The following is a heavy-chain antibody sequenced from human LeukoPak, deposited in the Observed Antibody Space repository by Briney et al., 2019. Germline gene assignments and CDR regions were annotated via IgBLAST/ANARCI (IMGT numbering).Heavy chain of an antibody. J-gene: IGHJ4*02. CDR3: AREAAFIAARSDY. CDR2: ISSSSSYI. Sequence: GGSLRLSCAASGFTFSSYSMIWVRQAPGKGLEWVSSISSSSSYIYYADSVKGRFTISRDNAKNSLYLQMNSLRAEDTAVYYCAREAAFIAARSDYWGQGTLVTVSS. CDR1: GFTFSSYS. D-gene: IGHD6-6*01. V-gene: IGHV3-21*01.